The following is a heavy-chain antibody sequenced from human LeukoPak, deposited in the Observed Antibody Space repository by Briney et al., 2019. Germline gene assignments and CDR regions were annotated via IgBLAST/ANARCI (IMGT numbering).Heavy chain of an antibody. D-gene: IGHD3-10*01. CDR1: GFTFSTYC. Sequence: GGPLRLSCEGSGFTFSTYCMSWVRQAPGKGLEWVSVIYSGGSTYYADSVKGRFTISRDNSKNTLYLQMNSLRAEDTAVYYCARDHPGRDYYGSGDAFDIWGQGTMVTVSS. J-gene: IGHJ3*02. CDR2: IYSGGST. V-gene: IGHV3-53*01. CDR3: ARDHPGRDYYGSGDAFDI.